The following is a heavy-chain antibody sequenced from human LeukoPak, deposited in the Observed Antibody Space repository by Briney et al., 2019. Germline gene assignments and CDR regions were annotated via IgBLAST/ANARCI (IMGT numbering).Heavy chain of an antibody. CDR2: ISSDGSNK. CDR3: AKAGVFRTAIYDSSGYYDGSAFDI. D-gene: IGHD3-22*01. CDR1: GFTFSNYA. V-gene: IGHV3-30*04. J-gene: IGHJ3*02. Sequence: PGRSLRLSCAASGFTFSNYAMHWVRQAPGKGLEWVAVISSDGSNKYYADSVKGRFTFSRDNSKNTLYLQMTSLRAEDTAVYYCAKAGVFRTAIYDSSGYYDGSAFDIWGQGTMVTVSS.